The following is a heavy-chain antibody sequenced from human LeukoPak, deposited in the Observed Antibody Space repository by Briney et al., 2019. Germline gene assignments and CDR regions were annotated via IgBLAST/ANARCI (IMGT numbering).Heavy chain of an antibody. CDR2: INPNSGGT. CDR3: ARDPSSTSNWFDP. D-gene: IGHD2-2*01. CDR1: GYTFTGYY. J-gene: IGHJ5*02. Sequence: ASVKVSRKASGYTFTGYYMHWVRQAPGQGLEWMGWINPNSGGTNYAQKFQGRVTITRDTSISTAYMELSRLRSDDTAVYYCARDPSSTSNWFDPWGQGTLVTVSS. V-gene: IGHV1-2*02.